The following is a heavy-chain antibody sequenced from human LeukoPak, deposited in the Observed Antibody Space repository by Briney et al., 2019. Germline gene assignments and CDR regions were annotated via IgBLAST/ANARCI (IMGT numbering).Heavy chain of an antibody. CDR3: ARRAGAYSHPYDY. V-gene: IGHV3-23*01. CDR1: GFTFSSYA. CDR2: ISGSGGST. J-gene: IGHJ4*02. Sequence: GGSLRLSCAASGFTFSSYAMSWVRQAPGKGLEWVSAISGSGGSTYYANSVKGRFTISRDNSKNTLYLQMNSLRAEDTAVYYCARRAGAYSHPYDYWGQGTLVTVSS. D-gene: IGHD4/OR15-4a*01.